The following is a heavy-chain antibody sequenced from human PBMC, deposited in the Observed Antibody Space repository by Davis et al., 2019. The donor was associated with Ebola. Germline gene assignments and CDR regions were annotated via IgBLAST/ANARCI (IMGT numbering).Heavy chain of an antibody. CDR1: GFSFTNYA. V-gene: IGHV3-23*01. Sequence: GESLKISCAASGFSFTNYAMSWVRQAPGKGLEWVSAVSGSGGSTFYPDSVKGRFTISRDNSKDTVYLQMDSLRAEDTAIYYCAKGNLITGTDYFDYWGQGALVTVSS. J-gene: IGHJ4*02. D-gene: IGHD1-20*01. CDR3: AKGNLITGTDYFDY. CDR2: VSGSGGST.